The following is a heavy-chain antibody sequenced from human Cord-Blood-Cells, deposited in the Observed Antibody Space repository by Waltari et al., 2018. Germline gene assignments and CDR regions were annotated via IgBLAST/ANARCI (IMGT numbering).Heavy chain of an antibody. CDR1: GGTFSSYA. Sequence: QVQLVQSGAEVKKPGSSVKVSCKASGGTFSSYAITWVRQAPGQGLEWMGGIIPIFGTANYAQKFQGRVTITADESTSTAYMELSSLRSEDTAVYYCARGLRVMTTVVTDAFDIWGQGTMVTVSS. D-gene: IGHD4-4*01. V-gene: IGHV1-69*01. CDR3: ARGLRVMTTVVTDAFDI. J-gene: IGHJ3*02. CDR2: IIPIFGTA.